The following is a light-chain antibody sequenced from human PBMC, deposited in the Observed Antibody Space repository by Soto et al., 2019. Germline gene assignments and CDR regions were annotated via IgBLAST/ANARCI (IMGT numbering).Light chain of an antibody. CDR3: QHRSNWPWT. CDR1: QSVRSN. CDR2: DAS. Sequence: EIVLTQPPATLSLSPGERATLSCRASQSVRSNLAWYQQKPGQAPRLLIYDASNRATGIPARFSGSGSGSDSTLAISSLEPEDFAFYYCQHRSNWPWTFGQGTKVDIK. J-gene: IGKJ1*01. V-gene: IGKV3-11*01.